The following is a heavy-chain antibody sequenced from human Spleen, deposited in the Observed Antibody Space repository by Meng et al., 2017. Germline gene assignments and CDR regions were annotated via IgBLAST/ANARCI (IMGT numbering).Heavy chain of an antibody. CDR1: GYTFTAYA. D-gene: IGHD6-13*01. V-gene: IGHV1-3*01. CDR3: AREVGVAAGSSFDY. CDR2: INAGNGDT. J-gene: IGHJ4*02. Sequence: ASVKVSCKASGYTFTAYAMHWVRQAPGQRPEWMGWINAGNGDTKYSQKFQDRVTISRDTSASTVYLELSSLRSEETAVYYCAREVGVAAGSSFDYWGQGTLGTGAS.